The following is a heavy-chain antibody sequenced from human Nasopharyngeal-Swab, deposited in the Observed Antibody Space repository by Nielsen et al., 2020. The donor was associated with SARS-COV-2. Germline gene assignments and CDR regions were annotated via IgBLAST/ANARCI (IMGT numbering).Heavy chain of an antibody. D-gene: IGHD5-18*01. J-gene: IGHJ4*02. CDR3: ARGGGERLWLSPSSFDN. Sequence: SETLSLTCTVSGGSIRRAYWSCIRQPPGKGLGCIVYIYDSGSTNYNPSLKSRVTVSVDTSKNQFSLKLSSVTAADTAVYYCARGGGERLWLSPSSFDNWGQGTLVTVSS. CDR1: GGSIRRAY. V-gene: IGHV4-59*13. CDR2: IYDSGST.